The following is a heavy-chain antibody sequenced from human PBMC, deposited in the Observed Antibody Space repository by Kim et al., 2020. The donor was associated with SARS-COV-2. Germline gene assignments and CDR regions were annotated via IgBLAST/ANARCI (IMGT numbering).Heavy chain of an antibody. J-gene: IGHJ1*01. CDR1: GGSISSYY. V-gene: IGHV4-59*01. Sequence: SETLSLTCTVSGGSISSYYWSWIRQPPGKGLEWIGYIYYSGSTNYNPSLKSRVTISVDTSKNQFSLKLSSVTAADTAVYYCARVDHDGDYTVEYFQHWGQGTLVTVSS. CDR3: ARVDHDGDYTVEYFQH. CDR2: IYYSGST. D-gene: IGHD4-17*01.